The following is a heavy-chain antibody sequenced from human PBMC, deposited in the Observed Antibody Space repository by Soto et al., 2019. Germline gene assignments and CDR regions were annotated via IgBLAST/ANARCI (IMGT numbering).Heavy chain of an antibody. V-gene: IGHV4-34*01. CDR1: GGSFSGYQ. CDR3: ARGLILWFGELSRRRGYYYYMDV. CDR2: INDSGNI. D-gene: IGHD3-10*01. Sequence: QVQLQQWGAGLLKPSETLSLTCAVYGGSFSGYQWTWIRQTPGKGLQWNGEINDSGNINYNPSLKSRVTFLLGTPERHIAVKLSSVTAANSAIYYCARGLILWFGELSRRRGYYYYMDVWGKGTTVTVSS. J-gene: IGHJ6*03.